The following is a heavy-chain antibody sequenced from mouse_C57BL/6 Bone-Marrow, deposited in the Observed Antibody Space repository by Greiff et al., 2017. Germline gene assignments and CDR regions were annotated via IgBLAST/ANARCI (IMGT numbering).Heavy chain of an antibody. CDR1: GYTFTDYY. D-gene: IGHD1-1*01. CDR3: VPLLRYFDV. J-gene: IGHJ1*03. V-gene: IGHV1-26*01. CDR2: INPNNGGT. Sequence: EVQLQQSGPELVKPGASVKISCKASGYTFTDYYMNWVKQSHGKSLEWIGDINPNNGGTSYNQKFKGKATLTVDKSSSTAYMELRSLTSEDSAVYYCVPLLRYFDVWGTGTTVTVSS.